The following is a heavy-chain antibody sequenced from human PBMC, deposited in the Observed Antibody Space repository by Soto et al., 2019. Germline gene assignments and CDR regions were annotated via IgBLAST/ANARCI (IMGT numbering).Heavy chain of an antibody. CDR3: ATLLGSHQHYYFGIDV. Sequence: QMQLQESGPELVKPSQTLSLICTVSGYSMTRGGYYWSWIRHLPRKGLEWIGYIYYSGGTQFNPSLKSRVSMSVDTSKNQFSLRLSSVTAADTAVYYCATLLGSHQHYYFGIDVWGQGTTVTVSS. CDR1: GYSMTRGGYY. CDR2: IYYSGGT. J-gene: IGHJ6*02. D-gene: IGHD2-2*01. V-gene: IGHV4-31*03.